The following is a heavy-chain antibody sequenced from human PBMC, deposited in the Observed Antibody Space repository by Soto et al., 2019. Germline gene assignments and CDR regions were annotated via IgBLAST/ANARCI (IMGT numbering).Heavy chain of an antibody. J-gene: IGHJ6*03. V-gene: IGHV4-39*01. CDR3: ARRKTTVTTRYYYYYMDV. CDR2: IYYSGSP. Sequence: ASETLSLPCTVSGGSISSSSYYWGWVRQPPGKGLEWIGSIYYSGSPYYNPSLKSPVTISVDTSKNQFSLKLSSVTAADTAVYYCARRKTTVTTRYYYYYMDVWGKGTTVTVSS. D-gene: IGHD4-17*01. CDR1: GGSISSSSYY.